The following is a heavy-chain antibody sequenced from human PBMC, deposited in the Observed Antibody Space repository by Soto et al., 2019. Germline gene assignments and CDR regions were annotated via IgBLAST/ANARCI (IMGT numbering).Heavy chain of an antibody. Sequence: SETLSITCTVSGGSISSSSYYWGWIRQPPGKGLEWIGSIYYSGSTYYNPSLTSRVTISVDRSKNQFSLKLSSVTAADTAVYYCARQSWFGRFTPNYHFDYWGQGTLVTVSS. CDR1: GGSISSSSYY. V-gene: IGHV4-39*01. D-gene: IGHD3-10*01. CDR3: ARQSWFGRFTPNYHFDY. J-gene: IGHJ4*02. CDR2: IYYSGST.